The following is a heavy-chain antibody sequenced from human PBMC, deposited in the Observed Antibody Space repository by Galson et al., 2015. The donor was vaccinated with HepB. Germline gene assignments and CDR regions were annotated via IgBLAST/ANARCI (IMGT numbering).Heavy chain of an antibody. CDR3: ARVGGAYYYDISGALLDF. Sequence: SLRLSCAASGFTLDTYDITWVRQAPGKGLDWVSSISGNDGRTYYADSVKGRFTISRDVSKNTLSLQMHSLRADDTAVYYCARVGGAYYYDISGALLDFWGQGTLVSVSA. D-gene: IGHD3-22*01. CDR1: GFTLDTYD. CDR2: ISGNDGRT. V-gene: IGHV3-23*01. J-gene: IGHJ4*02.